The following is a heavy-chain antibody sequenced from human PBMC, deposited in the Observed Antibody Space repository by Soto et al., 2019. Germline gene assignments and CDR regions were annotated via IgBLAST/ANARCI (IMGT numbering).Heavy chain of an antibody. D-gene: IGHD2-15*01. Sequence: SETLSLTCAVYGGSFSGYYWSWIRQPPGKGLEWIGEINHSGSTNYNPSLKSRVTISVDTSKNQFSLKLSSVTAADTAVYYCARGGGRGTVVVAATSNWFDPWGQRTPVTAS. CDR2: INHSGST. J-gene: IGHJ5*02. CDR1: GGSFSGYY. V-gene: IGHV4-34*01. CDR3: ARGGGRGTVVVAATSNWFDP.